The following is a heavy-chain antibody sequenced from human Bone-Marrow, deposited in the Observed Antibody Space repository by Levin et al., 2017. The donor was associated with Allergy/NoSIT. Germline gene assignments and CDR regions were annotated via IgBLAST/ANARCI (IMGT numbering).Heavy chain of an antibody. J-gene: IGHJ4*02. CDR1: GFTFDDYP. CDR3: AKDGGHYSHSSRYSLDF. D-gene: IGHD3-22*01. Sequence: PGGSLRLSCAASGFTFDDYPMHWVRQVPGKGLEWVSFINWDGGTTFYADSVKGRFTISRDNSKDSLFLQMDSLRAEDTASYFCAKDGGHYSHSSRYSLDFWRQGTLVTVSS. V-gene: IGHV3-43D*03. CDR2: INWDGGTT.